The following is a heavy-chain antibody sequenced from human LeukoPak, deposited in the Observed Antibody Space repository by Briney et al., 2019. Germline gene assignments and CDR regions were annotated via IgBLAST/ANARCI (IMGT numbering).Heavy chain of an antibody. CDR1: GFTFSSYA. D-gene: IGHD2-15*01. V-gene: IGHV3-30-3*01. CDR2: ISYDGSNK. CDR3: ARDPSGWYDVRNNWFDP. Sequence: GGSLRLSCAASGFTFSSYAMHWVRQAPGKGLEWVAVISYDGSNKYYADSVKGRFTISRDNSKNALYLQMNSLRSEDTAVYYCARDPSGWYDVRNNWFDPWGQGTLVTVSS. J-gene: IGHJ5*02.